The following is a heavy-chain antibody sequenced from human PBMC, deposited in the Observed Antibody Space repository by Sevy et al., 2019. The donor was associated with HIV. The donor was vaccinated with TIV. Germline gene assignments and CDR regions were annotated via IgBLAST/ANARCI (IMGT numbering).Heavy chain of an antibody. CDR3: AKDLISVAGFYAFDM. CDR1: GFNFNEYA. J-gene: IGHJ3*02. D-gene: IGHD6-19*01. Sequence: GGSLRLCCAASGFNFNEYAMHWVRQAPGKGLEWVSGITWNSDSVVYADSVKGRFTISRDKAKNSLYLQMNSLRPEDTVLYYCAKDLISVAGFYAFDMWGQGTMVTVSS. CDR2: ITWNSDSV. V-gene: IGHV3-9*01.